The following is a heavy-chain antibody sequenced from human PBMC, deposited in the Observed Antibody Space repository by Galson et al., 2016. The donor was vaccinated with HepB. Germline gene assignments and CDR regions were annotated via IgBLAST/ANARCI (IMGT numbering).Heavy chain of an antibody. CDR2: IKKDGNEK. J-gene: IGHJ4*02. CDR1: GFSFNDYW. V-gene: IGHV3-7*03. Sequence: SLRLSCAASGFSFNDYWMSWVRQAPGKGLEWVADIKKDGNEKYYVESVRGRFTVSRDNAKNSVYLQMNTLRGEDTAVYYCVRRWGGASHFDYWGQGTLVTVSS. D-gene: IGHD1-26*01. CDR3: VRRWGGASHFDY.